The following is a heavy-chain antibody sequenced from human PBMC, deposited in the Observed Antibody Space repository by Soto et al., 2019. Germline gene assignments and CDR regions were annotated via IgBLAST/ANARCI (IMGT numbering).Heavy chain of an antibody. CDR3: AGTSWNYYYGMDV. V-gene: IGHV1-69*01. D-gene: IGHD6-13*01. Sequence: QVQLVQSGAEVKKSGSSVKVSCKASGVTFSSYTISWVRQAPGQGHEWMGGIIPIFAPANYAQKFQGRVTITADESTSTAYMELSRLRFEDTAVYYCAGTSWNYYYGMDVWGQGTTVTVSS. CDR2: IIPIFAPA. CDR1: GVTFSSYT. J-gene: IGHJ6*02.